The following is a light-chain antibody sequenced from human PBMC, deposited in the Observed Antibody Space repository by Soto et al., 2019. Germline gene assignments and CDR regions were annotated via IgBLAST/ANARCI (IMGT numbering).Light chain of an antibody. CDR2: EVS. CDR1: RDDIGDYNY. V-gene: IGLV2-14*01. Sequence: QSVLTQPASVSGSPGQSITISCTGTRDDIGDYNYVSWYQQYPGKAPKLIIFEVSNRPSGVSDRFSGSKSGNTASLTISGVQTEDEATYFCSSYTSSDTLVFGGGTKLTVL. CDR3: SSYTSSDTLV. J-gene: IGLJ3*02.